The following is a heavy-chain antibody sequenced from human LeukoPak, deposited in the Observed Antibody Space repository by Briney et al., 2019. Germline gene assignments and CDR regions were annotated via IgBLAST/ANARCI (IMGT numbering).Heavy chain of an antibody. CDR3: ARDPINIATAGNGFDY. CDR2: IFPSGGEI. V-gene: IGHV3-23*01. D-gene: IGHD6-13*01. J-gene: IGHJ4*02. CDR1: GFTFSTFA. Sequence: GGSLRLSCAASGFTFSTFAMIWVRQPPGKGLEWVSSIFPSGGEIHYADSVRGRFTISRDNSKSTLSLQMNSLRVEDTAVYYCARDPINIATAGNGFDYWGQGTLVTVSS.